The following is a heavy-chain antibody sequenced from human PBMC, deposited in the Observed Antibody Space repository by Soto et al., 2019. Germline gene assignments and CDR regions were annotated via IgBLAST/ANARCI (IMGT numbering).Heavy chain of an antibody. D-gene: IGHD3-10*01. CDR3: AGDAPPRSGIYYGMDV. CDR1: GNNFNNYF. V-gene: IGHV1-69*17. CDR2: FNPMLRIT. J-gene: IGHJ6*02. Sequence: QVQLVQCGAEVKKPGSSVKVSCKTSGNNFNNYFINWVRQVPGQGLEWMGGFNPMLRITQNRQKFQGRFTVTSARTTRTTYMVPTRPESEDTGGYYCAGDAPPRSGIYYGMDVWGQGTTITVS.